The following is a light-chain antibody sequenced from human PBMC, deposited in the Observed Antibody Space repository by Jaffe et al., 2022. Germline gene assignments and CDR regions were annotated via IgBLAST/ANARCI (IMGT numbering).Light chain of an antibody. CDR2: GKN. CDR1: SLRSYY. Sequence: SSELTQDPAVSVALGQTVRITCQGDSLRSYYASWYQQKPGQAPVLVIYGKNNRPSGIPDRFSGSSSGNTASLTITGAQAEDEADYYCNSRDSSGNHLPNWVFGGGTKLTVL. CDR3: NSRDSSGNHLPNWV. V-gene: IGLV3-19*01. J-gene: IGLJ3*02.